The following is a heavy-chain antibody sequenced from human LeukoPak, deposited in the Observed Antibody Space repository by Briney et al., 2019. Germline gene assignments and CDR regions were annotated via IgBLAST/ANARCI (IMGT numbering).Heavy chain of an antibody. CDR3: VKEYHSRGFGAYFDY. D-gene: IGHD3-3*01. Sequence: RSGGSLRLSCAASGFTFSNFAMSWVRQAPGKGLEWVSSISGSGSSTYYADSVKGRFTISRDNSKNTLYLQMNSLRAEDTAVYYCVKEYHSRGFGAYFDYWGQGTLVTVSS. J-gene: IGHJ4*02. V-gene: IGHV3-23*01. CDR2: ISGSGSST. CDR1: GFTFSNFA.